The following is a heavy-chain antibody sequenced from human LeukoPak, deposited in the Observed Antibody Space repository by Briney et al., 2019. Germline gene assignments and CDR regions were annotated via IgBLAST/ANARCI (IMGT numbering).Heavy chain of an antibody. CDR3: ARGITMVRGVINPFYYYYYGMDV. CDR1: GYTFTSYG. V-gene: IGHV1-18*01. D-gene: IGHD3-10*01. J-gene: IGHJ6*02. Sequence: ASVKVSCKASGYTFTSYGISWVRQAPGQGLEWMGWISAYNGNTNYAQKLQGRVTMTTDTSTSTAYMELRSLRSDDTAVYYCARGITMVRGVINPFYYYYYGMDVWGQGTTVTVSS. CDR2: ISAYNGNT.